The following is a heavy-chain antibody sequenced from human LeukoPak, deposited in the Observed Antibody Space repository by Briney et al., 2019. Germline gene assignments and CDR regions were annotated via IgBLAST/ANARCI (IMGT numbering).Heavy chain of an antibody. V-gene: IGHV3-7*03. Sequence: GGSLRLSCAASGFSFSSYWMSWVRQAPGKGLEWVANIKQDGSEKYYVDSVKGRFTISRDNSKNTLYLQMNSLRAEDTAVYYCAKEDSSGYYRSDYWGQGTLVTVSS. CDR3: AKEDSSGYYRSDY. CDR2: IKQDGSEK. J-gene: IGHJ4*02. CDR1: GFSFSSYW. D-gene: IGHD3-22*01.